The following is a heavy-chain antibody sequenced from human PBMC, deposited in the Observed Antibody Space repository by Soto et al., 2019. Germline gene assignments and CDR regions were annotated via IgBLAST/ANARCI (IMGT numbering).Heavy chain of an antibody. J-gene: IGHJ6*02. D-gene: IGHD7-27*01. V-gene: IGHV3-23*01. Sequence: PGGSLRLSCAASGFTFSNYAMGWVRQAPGKGLEWVSSTSSSGVNTYYADSVKGRFTISRDKSKNTLYLQMNSLRAEDTAVYYFAKKCGDDYYYGMDFCGRGTTVTVSS. CDR3: AKKCGDDYYYGMDF. CDR2: TSSSGVNT. CDR1: GFTFSNYA.